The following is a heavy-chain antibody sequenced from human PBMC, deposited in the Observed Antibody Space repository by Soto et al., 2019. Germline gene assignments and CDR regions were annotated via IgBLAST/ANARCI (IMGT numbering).Heavy chain of an antibody. CDR3: TRGASNFGY. CDR1: GDSVSSNGAA. Sequence: SQTLSLTCAISGDSVSSNGAASKWNWQSPSRGLEWLGRTYYRSKWYNDYAVSVNSRITINPDTSRNQFSLQLNSVTPEDTAVYYGTRGASNFGYWGQGTLVTVSS. J-gene: IGHJ4*02. V-gene: IGHV6-1*01. D-gene: IGHD1-26*01. CDR2: TYYRSKWYN.